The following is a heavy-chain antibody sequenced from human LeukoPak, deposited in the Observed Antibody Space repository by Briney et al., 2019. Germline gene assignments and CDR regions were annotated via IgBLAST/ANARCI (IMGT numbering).Heavy chain of an antibody. V-gene: IGHV3-48*03. D-gene: IGHD3-9*01. Sequence: PGGSLRLSCAASGFTFSSYEMNWVRQAPGKGLEWVSYISSSGSNIYYADSVKGRFTISRDNAKNSLYLQMNSLRAEDTAVYYCATRRYFDWLNAFDIWGQGTMVTVSS. CDR3: ATRRYFDWLNAFDI. J-gene: IGHJ3*02. CDR1: GFTFSSYE. CDR2: ISSSGSNI.